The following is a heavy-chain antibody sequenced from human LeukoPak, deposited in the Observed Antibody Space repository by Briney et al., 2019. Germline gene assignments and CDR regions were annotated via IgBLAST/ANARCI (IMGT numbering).Heavy chain of an antibody. Sequence: SETLSLTCTVSGGSISSYYWSWIRQPAGKGLEWIGRIYTSGSTNYNPSLKSRVTMSVDTSKSQFSLKLSSVTAADTAVYYCARDAPRHYYYYYMDVWGKGITVTVSS. CDR3: ARDAPRHYYYYYMDV. CDR2: IYTSGST. J-gene: IGHJ6*03. CDR1: GGSISSYY. V-gene: IGHV4-4*07.